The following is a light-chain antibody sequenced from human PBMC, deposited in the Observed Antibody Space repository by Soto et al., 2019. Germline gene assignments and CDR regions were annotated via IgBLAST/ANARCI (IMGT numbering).Light chain of an antibody. V-gene: IGKV3-15*01. CDR3: QHYNNWPLT. Sequence: ETVMTQSPATLSVSPGERATLSCRASQSVSSNLAWYQQKPGQAPRLLIYGASTRATGIPVRFSGSGSGTGFTLTISSLQSEDVAVYYCQHYNNWPLTFGGGTKVEIK. J-gene: IGKJ4*01. CDR1: QSVSSN. CDR2: GAS.